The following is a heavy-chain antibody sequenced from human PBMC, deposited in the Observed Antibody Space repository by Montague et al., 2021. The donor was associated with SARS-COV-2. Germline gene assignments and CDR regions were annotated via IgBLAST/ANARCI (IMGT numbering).Heavy chain of an antibody. V-gene: IGHV4-39*01. Sequence: SETLSLTCTVSGGSISSSSYYWVWLRQPPGQGLEWYGSFCCSGSTYYYPSLQSRVTISVGTTKNLFSLKLSTATAADTAVYYCATITLGYCTNGVCQPPDYWGQGTLVTVSS. CDR2: FCCSGST. CDR1: GGSISSSSYY. D-gene: IGHD2-8*01. J-gene: IGHJ4*02. CDR3: ATITLGYCTNGVCQPPDY.